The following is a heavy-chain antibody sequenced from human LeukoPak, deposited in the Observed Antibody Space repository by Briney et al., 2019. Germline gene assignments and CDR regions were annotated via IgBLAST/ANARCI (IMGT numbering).Heavy chain of an antibody. CDR1: GFTFSSYG. CDR2: ISYDGSNK. Sequence: GGSLRLSCAASGFTFSSYGMHWVRQAPGKGLEWVAVISYDGSNKYYADSVKGRFTISRDNSKNTLYLQMNSLRAEDTAVYYCARAPFRSGYPIHYSGMDVWGQGTTVTVSS. V-gene: IGHV3-30*03. J-gene: IGHJ6*02. D-gene: IGHD3-3*01. CDR3: ARAPFRSGYPIHYSGMDV.